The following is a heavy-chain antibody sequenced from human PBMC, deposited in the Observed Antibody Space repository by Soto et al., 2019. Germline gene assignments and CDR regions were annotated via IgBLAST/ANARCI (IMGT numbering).Heavy chain of an antibody. V-gene: IGHV4-59*01. CDR1: GGSISSYY. CDR3: ASGGDSSSFLVF. D-gene: IGHD6-13*01. CDR2: IYYSGST. Sequence: SETLSLTCPVSGGSISSYYWNWIRQPPGKGLEWIGYIYYSGSTNYNPSLKSRVTISVDTSKNQFSLKLSSVTAADTAVYYCASGGDSSSFLVFWGKGTTVTVSS. J-gene: IGHJ6*04.